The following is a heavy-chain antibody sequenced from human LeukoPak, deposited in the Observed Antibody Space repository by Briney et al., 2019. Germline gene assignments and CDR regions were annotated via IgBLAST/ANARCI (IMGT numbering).Heavy chain of an antibody. Sequence: PSETLSLTCTVSGGSISSYYWSWIRQPPGKGLEWIGYIYYSGSTNYNPSLKSRVTISVDTSKNQFSLKLSSVTAADTAVYYCARGPYGDYGPDFDYWGQGTLVTVSS. CDR1: GGSISSYY. D-gene: IGHD4/OR15-4a*01. CDR2: IYYSGST. J-gene: IGHJ4*02. CDR3: ARGPYGDYGPDFDY. V-gene: IGHV4-59*01.